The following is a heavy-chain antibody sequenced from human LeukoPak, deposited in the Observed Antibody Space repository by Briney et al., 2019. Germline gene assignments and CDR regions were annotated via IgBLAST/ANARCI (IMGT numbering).Heavy chain of an antibody. Sequence: PSETLSLACTVSGGSISTYYWSWIRQPPGKGLEWVGYIYYSGSTNYNPSLKSRVTISVDTSKNQFSLKLSSVTAADTAVYYCARHAFSGSYYDYWGQGTLVTVSS. D-gene: IGHD1-26*01. CDR3: ARHAFSGSYYDY. V-gene: IGHV4-59*08. CDR1: GGSISTYY. CDR2: IYYSGST. J-gene: IGHJ4*02.